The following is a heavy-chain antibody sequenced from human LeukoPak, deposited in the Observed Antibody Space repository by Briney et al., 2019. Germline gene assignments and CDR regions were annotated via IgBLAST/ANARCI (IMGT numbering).Heavy chain of an antibody. CDR3: APRVGSTSPFDY. J-gene: IGHJ4*02. V-gene: IGHV3-23*01. CDR2: ISGSGGST. D-gene: IGHD2-2*01. CDR1: GITFSSYV. Sequence: GGSLRLSCAASGITFSSYVMSWVRQAPGKGLEWVSAISGSGGSTYYADSVKGRFTISRDNSKNTLYLQMNSLRTEDTAVYYCAPRVGSTSPFDYWGQGTLVTVSS.